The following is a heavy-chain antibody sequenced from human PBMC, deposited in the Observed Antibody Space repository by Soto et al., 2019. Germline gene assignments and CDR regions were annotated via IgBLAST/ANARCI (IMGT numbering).Heavy chain of an antibody. CDR1: GGSISSYY. CDR3: ARHNYGSGSTYFDY. D-gene: IGHD3-10*01. V-gene: IGHV4-59*08. CDR2: IYYSGST. Sequence: QVQLQESGPGLVKPSETLSLTCTVSGGSISSYYWSWIRQPPGKGLEWIGYIYYSGSTNYNPSLKNRVTISVDTSKNQFSLKLNSMTAADTAGYYCARHNYGSGSTYFDYWGQGTLVTVSS. J-gene: IGHJ4*02.